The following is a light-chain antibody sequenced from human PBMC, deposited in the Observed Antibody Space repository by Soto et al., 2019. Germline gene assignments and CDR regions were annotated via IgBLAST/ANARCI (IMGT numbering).Light chain of an antibody. CDR1: QSVSSN. V-gene: IGKV3-15*01. Sequence: EIVMTQSPATLSVSPGERATLSCRASQSVSSNLAWYQQKPGQAPRLLIYGTSTRATGIPARFSGSGSGTEFTLTISSLQPEDFAVYYCQQYNNWPPIFGGGTKVEI. CDR3: QQYNNWPPI. CDR2: GTS. J-gene: IGKJ4*01.